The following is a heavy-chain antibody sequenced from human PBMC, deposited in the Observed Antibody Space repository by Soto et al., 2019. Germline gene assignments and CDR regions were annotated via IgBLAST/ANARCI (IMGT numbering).Heavy chain of an antibody. J-gene: IGHJ4*02. V-gene: IGHV4-59*08. D-gene: IGHD4-4*01. CDR3: TRHSNRINFAY. Sequence: SETLSLTCTVFGGSVSSYYWSWIRQSPGKGLEWIGYIYYSGSTKYKPSLMSRVTISVDTSKNQFSLKVSSATAADTAVYYCTRHSNRINFAYRGQGTLVTVPS. CDR1: GGSVSSYY. CDR2: IYYSGST.